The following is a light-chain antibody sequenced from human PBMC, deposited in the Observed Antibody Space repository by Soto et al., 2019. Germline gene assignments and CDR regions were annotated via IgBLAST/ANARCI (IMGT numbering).Light chain of an antibody. CDR3: QQYDILPIT. CDR1: QDINIY. CDR2: DAS. J-gene: IGKJ5*01. V-gene: IGKV1-33*01. Sequence: DIQMTQSPSSLFASVGDRVTITFQATQDINIYLNWYQQKPGKAPNLLIYDASNLEIGVPSRFSGSGSGTHFTFTISGLQTEDIGTYYCQQYDILPITFGRGTRLEI.